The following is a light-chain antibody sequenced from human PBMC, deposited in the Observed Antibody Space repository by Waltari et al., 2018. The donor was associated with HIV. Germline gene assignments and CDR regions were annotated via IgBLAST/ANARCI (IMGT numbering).Light chain of an antibody. CDR1: TSNIGINY. CDR2: EDD. CDR3: GSWDSGLNVAV. J-gene: IGLJ2*01. V-gene: IGLV1-51*01. Sequence: QSVLPQPPSVSAAPGQTVSIFCSGTTSNIGINYVPWYRRFPDTAPRLLIYEDDKRPSGLRDRFSASKSPTTATLVISGLQTEDEADYFCGSWDSGLNVAVFGGGTKLTVL.